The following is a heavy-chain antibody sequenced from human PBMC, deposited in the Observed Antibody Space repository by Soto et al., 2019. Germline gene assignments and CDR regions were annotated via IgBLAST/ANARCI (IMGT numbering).Heavy chain of an antibody. D-gene: IGHD6-13*01. Sequence: SVKVSCKASGGTFSSYAISWVRQAPGQGLEWMGGIIPIFGTANYAQKFQGRVTITADESTSTAYMELSSLRSEDTAVYYCARDWSYSGRLDYWAQGTLVTVSS. J-gene: IGHJ4*02. V-gene: IGHV1-69*13. CDR3: ARDWSYSGRLDY. CDR2: IIPIFGTA. CDR1: GGTFSSYA.